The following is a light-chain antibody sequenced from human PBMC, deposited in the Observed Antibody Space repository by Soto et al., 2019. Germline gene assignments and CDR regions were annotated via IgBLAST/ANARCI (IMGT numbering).Light chain of an antibody. CDR3: QVWDTDTDHWV. J-gene: IGLJ3*02. CDR2: DDS. CDR1: NIGRKN. Sequence: SYELTQPPSLSVDPGQTASFTCGGDNIGRKNVHWYQHRPGQAPILVVYDDSDRPSGIPERFSGSNSGSAATLTISRVEAGDEADYYCQVWDTDTDHWVFGGGTKLTVL. V-gene: IGLV3-21*02.